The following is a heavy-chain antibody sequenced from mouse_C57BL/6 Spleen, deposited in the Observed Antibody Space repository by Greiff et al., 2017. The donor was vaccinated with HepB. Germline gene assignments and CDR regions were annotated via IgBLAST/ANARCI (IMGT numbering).Heavy chain of an antibody. CDR1: GFTFSDHG. V-gene: IGHV5-17*01. D-gene: IGHD1-1*01. CDR2: ISSGSSTI. CDR3: ARNGYGSSYRFAY. Sequence: EVKLVESGGGLVKPGGSLKLSCAASGFTFSDHGMHWVRQAPEKGLEWVAYISSGSSTIYYADTVKGRFTISRDNAKNTLFLQMTSLRSEDTAMYYCARNGYGSSYRFAYWGQGTLVTVSA. J-gene: IGHJ3*01.